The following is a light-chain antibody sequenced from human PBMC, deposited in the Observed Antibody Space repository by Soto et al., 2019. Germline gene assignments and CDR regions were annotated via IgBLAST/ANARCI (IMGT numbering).Light chain of an antibody. J-gene: IGKJ1*01. CDR1: QDISSY. Sequence: AIQLTQSPSSLSASVGDRVTITCRASQDISSYLGWYQQKPGKAPKLLIYAASTLQRGVPSRFSGSGSGTDFTLTISSLQPEDFATYYCLQDYNYPRTFGQGTKVDIK. CDR3: LQDYNYPRT. CDR2: AAS. V-gene: IGKV1-6*01.